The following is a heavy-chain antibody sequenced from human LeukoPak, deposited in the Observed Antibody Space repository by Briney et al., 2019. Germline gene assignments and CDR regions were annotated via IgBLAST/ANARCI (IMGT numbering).Heavy chain of an antibody. CDR1: GGSISSYY. CDR3: ARDPGCSSTSCYYYYYGMDV. CDR2: IYYSGST. J-gene: IGHJ6*02. D-gene: IGHD2-2*01. V-gene: IGHV4-59*01. Sequence: PSETLSLTCTVSGGSISSYYWSWIRQPPGKGLGWIGYIYYSGSTNYNPSLKSRVTISVDTSKNQFSLKLSSVTAADTAVYYCARDPGCSSTSCYYYYYGMDVWGQGTTVTVSS.